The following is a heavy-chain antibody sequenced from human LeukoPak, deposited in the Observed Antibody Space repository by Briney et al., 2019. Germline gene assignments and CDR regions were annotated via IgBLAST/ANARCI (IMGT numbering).Heavy chain of an antibody. CDR2: FYPEDGET. CDR1: GYTLTELS. D-gene: IGHD6-19*01. CDR3: ATDLFGYSSGWWPP. V-gene: IGHV1-24*01. Sequence: ASVTVSCKVSGYTLTELSMHWVRQAPGKGLEWMGGFYPEDGETIHAQKFQGRVTMTEDTSTDTAYMELSSLRSEDTAVYYCATDLFGYSSGWWPPWGQGTLVTVSS. J-gene: IGHJ4*02.